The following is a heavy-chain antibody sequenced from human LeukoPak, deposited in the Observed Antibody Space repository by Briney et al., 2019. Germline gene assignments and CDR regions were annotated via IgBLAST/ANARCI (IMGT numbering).Heavy chain of an antibody. Sequence: GGSLILSCAASGFTFSGYRMNWVRQAPGKGLEWVSYISGSSSTIYYADSVKGRFTISRDNAKNSLYLQMNSLRDEDTAVYYCARDTNYYDSSGKSGDYWGQGTLVTVSS. J-gene: IGHJ4*02. D-gene: IGHD3-22*01. V-gene: IGHV3-48*02. CDR3: ARDTNYYDSSGKSGDY. CDR2: ISGSSSTI. CDR1: GFTFSGYR.